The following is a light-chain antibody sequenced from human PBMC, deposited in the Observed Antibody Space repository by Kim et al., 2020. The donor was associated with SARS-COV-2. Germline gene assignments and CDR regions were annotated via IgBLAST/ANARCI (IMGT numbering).Light chain of an antibody. J-gene: IGLJ2*01. V-gene: IGLV3-19*01. Sequence: SSELTQDPAVSVALGPTVRITCQGDSLRSYYATWYQQKPGQAPIVVIYGKNNRPSGIPDRFSGSSSGNTASLTITGTQAGDEADYYCNSRDSNDNVVFGGGTQLTVL. CDR3: NSRDSNDNVV. CDR2: GKN. CDR1: SLRSYY.